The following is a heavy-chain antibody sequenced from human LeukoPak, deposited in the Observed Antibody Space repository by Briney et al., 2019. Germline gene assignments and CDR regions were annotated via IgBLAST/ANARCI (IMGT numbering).Heavy chain of an antibody. Sequence: GGSLRLSCSASGFTFWNYAMHWVRQAPGKGLEYVSVISSSHTYYADSVKGRFSISRDNSKNTVYLQMTSLRAEDTALYYCVRDDWGFDYSGQGTLVTVSS. J-gene: IGHJ4*02. CDR3: VRDDWGFDY. V-gene: IGHV3-64D*06. CDR1: GFTFWNYA. CDR2: ISSSHT. D-gene: IGHD7-27*01.